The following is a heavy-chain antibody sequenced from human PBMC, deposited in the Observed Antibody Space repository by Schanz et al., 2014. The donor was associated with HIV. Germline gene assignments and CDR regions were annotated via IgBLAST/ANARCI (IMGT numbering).Heavy chain of an antibody. J-gene: IGHJ2*01. CDR3: ASQYSNYDSSRRYHWYFDL. Sequence: QVQLVQSGAEVKKPGASVKVSCKASGYTFTGYYMHWVRQAPGQGLEWMGWINPNSGGTNYAQKFQGRVTMTRDTSISTAYMELSRLRSDDTAVYYCASQYSNYDSSRRYHWYFDLWGRGTLVTVSS. D-gene: IGHD4-4*01. CDR1: GYTFTGYY. V-gene: IGHV1-2*02. CDR2: INPNSGGT.